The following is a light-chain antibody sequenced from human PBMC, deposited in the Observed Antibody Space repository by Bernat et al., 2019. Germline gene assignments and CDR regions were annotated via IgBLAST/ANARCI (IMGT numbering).Light chain of an antibody. V-gene: IGLV2-23*03. CDR2: EGS. CDR3: CSYAGSSTFV. Sequence: QSALTQPASVSGSPGQSITISCTGTSSDVGSYNLVSWYQQHPGKAPKLMLYEGSKRPSGVSNRFSGSKSGNTASLTVSGLQAGDEADYYCCSYAGSSTFVFGTGTKVTVL. CDR1: SSDVGSYNL. J-gene: IGLJ1*01.